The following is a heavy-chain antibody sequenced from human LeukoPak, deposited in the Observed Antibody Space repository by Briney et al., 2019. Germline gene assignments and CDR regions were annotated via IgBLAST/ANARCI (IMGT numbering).Heavy chain of an antibody. V-gene: IGHV4-39*01. CDR1: GGSISSGSYY. Sequence: PSETLSLTCTVSGGSISSGSYYWGWIRQPPGKGLEWIGTINYSGSIFYNPSLKSRVTISVDTSKNQFSLMLNSVTAADTALYFCARARLSIVRGITNFDYWGQGTVVTVSS. J-gene: IGHJ4*02. CDR3: ARARLSIVRGITNFDY. CDR2: INYSGSI. D-gene: IGHD3-10*01.